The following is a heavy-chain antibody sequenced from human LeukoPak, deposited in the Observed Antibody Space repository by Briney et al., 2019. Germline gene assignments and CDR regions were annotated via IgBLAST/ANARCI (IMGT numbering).Heavy chain of an antibody. CDR3: ARDYGDSSGYYYGYFDY. V-gene: IGHV3-30-3*01. CDR2: ISYDGSNK. CDR1: GFTFSSYA. D-gene: IGHD3-22*01. Sequence: GRSLRLSCAASGFTFSSYAMHWVRQAPGKGLEWVAVISYDGSNKYYADSVKGRFTISRDNSKNTLYLQMNSLRAEDTAVYYCARDYGDSSGYYYGYFDYWGQGTLSPSPQ. J-gene: IGHJ4*02.